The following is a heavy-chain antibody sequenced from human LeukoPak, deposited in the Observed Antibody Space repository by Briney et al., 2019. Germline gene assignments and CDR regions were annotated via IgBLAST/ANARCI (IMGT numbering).Heavy chain of an antibody. CDR1: GYSFTSYW. Sequence: GESLKISCKGSGYSFTSYWIGWVRQMPGRGLEWMGIIHPGDSDTRNRTSFQGQVTFSVDKSIRPAYLQWSSLKASDTAVYFCARQRGGCSGGSCTGMDVWGKGTTVTVSS. V-gene: IGHV5-51*01. CDR3: ARQRGGCSGGSCTGMDV. CDR2: IHPGDSDT. J-gene: IGHJ6*04. D-gene: IGHD2-15*01.